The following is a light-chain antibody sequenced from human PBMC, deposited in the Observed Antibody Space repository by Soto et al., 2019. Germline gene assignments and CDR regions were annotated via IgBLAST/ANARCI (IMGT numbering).Light chain of an antibody. CDR2: GAS. Sequence: EIVLTQSPGTLSLSPGERATLSCRASQSVSSSYLAWYQQKPGQAPRLLIYGASSRATGIPDRFSGSGSGTDFTLTLSRREPEDFAVYYCHQSGSSPIFTFGPGTKVDIK. V-gene: IGKV3-20*01. J-gene: IGKJ3*01. CDR3: HQSGSSPIFT. CDR1: QSVSSSY.